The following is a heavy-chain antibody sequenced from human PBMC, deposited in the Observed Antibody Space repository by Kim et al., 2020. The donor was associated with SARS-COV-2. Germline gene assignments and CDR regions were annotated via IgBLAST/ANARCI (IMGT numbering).Heavy chain of an antibody. V-gene: IGHV3-23*01. CDR1: GFTFSSYA. J-gene: IGHJ4*02. Sequence: GGSLRLSCAASGFTFSSYAMSWVRQAPGKGLEWVSAISGSGGSTYYADSVKGRFTISRDNSKNTLYLQMNSLRAEDTAVYYCAKDPVQTGTTLGHQVYWGQGTLVTVSS. CDR2: ISGSGGST. D-gene: IGHD1-7*01. CDR3: AKDPVQTGTTLGHQVY.